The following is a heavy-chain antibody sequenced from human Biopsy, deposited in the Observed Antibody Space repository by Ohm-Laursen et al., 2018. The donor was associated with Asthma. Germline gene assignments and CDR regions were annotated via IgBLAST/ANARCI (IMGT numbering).Heavy chain of an antibody. CDR3: ARKAGSCISRTCYSLDF. D-gene: IGHD2-2*01. CDR1: GGTFNTYV. V-gene: IGHV1-69*13. J-gene: IGHJ4*02. CDR2: INSVFGTT. Sequence: ASVKVSCKSLGGTFNTYVIGWVRQAPGKGLEGRGGINSVFGTTTYPQKFQDRVTITADDSTSTVYMELSSLRSEDTAVYYCARKAGSCISRTCYSLDFWGQGTLVTVSS.